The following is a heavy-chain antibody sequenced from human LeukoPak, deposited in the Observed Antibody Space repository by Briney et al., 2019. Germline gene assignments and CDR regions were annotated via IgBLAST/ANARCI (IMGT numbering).Heavy chain of an antibody. Sequence: GGSLRLSFAASGFTFSSYWMSWVRQAPGKGLEWVANIKQDGSEKYYVDSVKGRFTISRDNAKNSLYLQMNSLRAEDTAVYYCARDLGVVIAHYYYYYMDVWGKGTTVTVSS. J-gene: IGHJ6*03. CDR1: GFTFSSYW. CDR3: ARDLGVVIAHYYYYYMDV. D-gene: IGHD3-22*01. CDR2: IKQDGSEK. V-gene: IGHV3-7*01.